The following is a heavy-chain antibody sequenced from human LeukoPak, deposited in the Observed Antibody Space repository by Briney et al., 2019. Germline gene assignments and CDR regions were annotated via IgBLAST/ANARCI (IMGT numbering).Heavy chain of an antibody. CDR1: GFTFSSYW. J-gene: IGHJ4*02. Sequence: GRSLRLSCAASGFTFSSYWMHWVRQAPGKGLVWVSRINSDGSSTSYADSVKGRFTISRDNAKNTLYLQMNSLRAEDTAVYYCARHGPMVFGLDYWGQGTLVTVSS. CDR3: ARHGPMVFGLDY. CDR2: INSDGSST. D-gene: IGHD3/OR15-3a*01. V-gene: IGHV3-74*01.